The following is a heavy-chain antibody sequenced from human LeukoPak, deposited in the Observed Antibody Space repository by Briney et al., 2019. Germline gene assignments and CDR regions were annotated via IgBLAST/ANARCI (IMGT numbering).Heavy chain of an antibody. V-gene: IGHV3-9*01. Sequence: GGSLRLSCAASGFTFDDYAMHWVRQAPGKGLEWVSGISWNSGSIGYADSVKGRFTISRDNAKNSLYLQMNSLRAEDTALYYCAKDGNPLWFGEGYFQHWGQGTLVTVSS. CDR2: ISWNSGSI. D-gene: IGHD3-10*01. CDR1: GFTFDDYA. J-gene: IGHJ1*01. CDR3: AKDGNPLWFGEGYFQH.